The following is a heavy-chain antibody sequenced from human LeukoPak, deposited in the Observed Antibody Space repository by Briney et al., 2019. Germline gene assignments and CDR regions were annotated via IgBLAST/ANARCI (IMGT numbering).Heavy chain of an antibody. CDR3: ARDVVAAAGTWDY. J-gene: IGHJ4*02. CDR2: IYTSGST. CDR1: GGSFSGYY. D-gene: IGHD6-13*01. Sequence: SETLSLTCAVYGGSFSGYYWSWIRQPAGKGLEWIGRIYTSGSTNYNPSLKSRVTMSVDTSKNQFSLKLSSVTAADTAVYYCARDVVAAAGTWDYWGQGTLVTVSS. V-gene: IGHV4-4*07.